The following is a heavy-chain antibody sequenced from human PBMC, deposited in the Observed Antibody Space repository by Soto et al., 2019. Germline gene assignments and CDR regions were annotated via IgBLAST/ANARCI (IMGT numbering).Heavy chain of an antibody. CDR2: ISGSGST. D-gene: IGHD3-16*01. J-gene: IGHJ6*03. CDR1: GFTVSSYA. V-gene: IGHV3-23*01. CDR3: AKALRFTFTTGYYMDV. Sequence: EVQLLESGGGLVQPGGSLRLSCAASGFTVSSYAMSWVRQAPGKGLEWVSVISGSGSTYSADSVKGRFPISRDSSKNTVYLQMNSLRAEDTAVYYCAKALRFTFTTGYYMDVWGRGTTVTVSS.